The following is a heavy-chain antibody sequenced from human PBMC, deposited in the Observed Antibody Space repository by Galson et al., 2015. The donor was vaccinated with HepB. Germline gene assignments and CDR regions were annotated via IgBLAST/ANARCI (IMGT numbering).Heavy chain of an antibody. V-gene: IGHV3-21*01. Sequence: SLRLSCAASGFTFSSYSMNWVRQAPGKGLEWVSSISSSSSYIYYADSVKGRFTISRDNAKNSLYLQMNSLRAEDTAVYYCARSRPGGAFWSGFDYWGQGTLVTVSS. CDR3: ARSRPGGAFWSGFDY. CDR2: ISSSSSYI. CDR1: GFTFSSYS. J-gene: IGHJ4*02. D-gene: IGHD3-3*01.